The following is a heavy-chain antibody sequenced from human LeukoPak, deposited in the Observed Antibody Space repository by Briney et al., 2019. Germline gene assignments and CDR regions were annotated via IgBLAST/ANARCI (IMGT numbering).Heavy chain of an antibody. V-gene: IGHV3-23*01. D-gene: IGHD5-18*01. Sequence: PGGSLRLSCAASGFTFSRYAMSWVRQAPAKGLEWVSLISGCGDGTYYADSVKGRFTISRDNSKNTLYLQMNSLRAEDTAVYYCAKVLTIQLWDPFDYWGQGTLVSVSS. J-gene: IGHJ4*02. CDR3: AKVLTIQLWDPFDY. CDR2: ISGCGDGT. CDR1: GFTFSRYA.